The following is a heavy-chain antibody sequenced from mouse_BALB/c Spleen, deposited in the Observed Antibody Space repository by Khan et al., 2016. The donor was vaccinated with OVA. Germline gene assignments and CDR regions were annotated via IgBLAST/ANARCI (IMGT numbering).Heavy chain of an antibody. D-gene: IGHD1-1*01. CDR2: ISGDSSTV. CDR1: GFTFTSFG. Sequence: EVELVESGGGLVQPGGSRKLSCVASGFTFTSFGMHWVRQAPEKGLEWVAYISGDSSTVYYTDTVKGRFPISRDNPKNTLFLQMTSLRSEDMAIYYCARSYFYGYYFDQWGQGTTLTVSS. J-gene: IGHJ2*01. CDR3: ARSYFYGYYFDQ. V-gene: IGHV5-17*02.